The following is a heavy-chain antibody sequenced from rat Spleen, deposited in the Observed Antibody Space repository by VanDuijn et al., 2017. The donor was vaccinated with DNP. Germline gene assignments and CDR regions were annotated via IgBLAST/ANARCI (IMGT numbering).Heavy chain of an antibody. CDR3: ARVGDLHYGGDGDVLDV. CDR2: ITSGSGST. D-gene: IGHD1-1*01. CDR1: GFTFNYYW. J-gene: IGHJ4*01. V-gene: IGHV5-31*01. Sequence: EVQLVESGGDLVQPGRSLKLSCVASGFTFNYYWMAWVRQVPGKGLEWIPSITSGSGSTSYLDSVRGRFTISRDDAKYTLSLQMNSLRSEDTATYYCARVGDLHYGGDGDVLDVWGQGTSVTVSS.